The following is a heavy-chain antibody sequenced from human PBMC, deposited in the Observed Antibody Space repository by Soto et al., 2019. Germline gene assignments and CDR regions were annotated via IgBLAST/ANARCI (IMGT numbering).Heavy chain of an antibody. Sequence: GGSLRLSCAASGFTFSSYSMNWARQAPGKGLEWVSYISSSSGTIYYADSVKGRFTISRDNAKNSLYLQMYSLRDEDTAVYYCARDRYGDYQKDYWGQGTLVTVSS. CDR3: ARDRYGDYQKDY. CDR1: GFTFSSYS. V-gene: IGHV3-48*02. CDR2: ISSSSGTI. J-gene: IGHJ4*02. D-gene: IGHD4-17*01.